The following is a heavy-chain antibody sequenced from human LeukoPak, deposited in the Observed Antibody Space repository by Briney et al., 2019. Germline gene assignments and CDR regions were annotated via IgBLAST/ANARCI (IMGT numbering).Heavy chain of an antibody. V-gene: IGHV5-10-1*01. Sequence: GESLKISCKGSGYSFTSYWISWVRQMPGKGLEWMGRIDPSDSYTNYSPSFQGHVTISADKSISTAYLQWSSLKASDTAMYYCARLGEVDCSGGSCYTLLVPFDYWGQGTLVTVSS. CDR2: IDPSDSYT. CDR3: ARLGEVDCSGGSCYTLLVPFDY. CDR1: GYSFTSYW. J-gene: IGHJ4*02. D-gene: IGHD2-15*01.